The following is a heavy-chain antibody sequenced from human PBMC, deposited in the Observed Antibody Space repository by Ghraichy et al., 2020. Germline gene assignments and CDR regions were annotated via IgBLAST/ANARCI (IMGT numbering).Heavy chain of an antibody. Sequence: GGSLRLSCAASGFIFNNYWMTWVRQAPGKGLEWVANIKYDGSDKYYADSVKGRFTISRDNAKNSLFLQMNTLRVDDTAGYYCAKDGGASGSGDDHWGQGTLVTVSP. J-gene: IGHJ5*02. CDR1: GFIFNNYW. CDR2: IKYDGSDK. D-gene: IGHD3-10*01. V-gene: IGHV3-7*03. CDR3: AKDGGASGSGDDH.